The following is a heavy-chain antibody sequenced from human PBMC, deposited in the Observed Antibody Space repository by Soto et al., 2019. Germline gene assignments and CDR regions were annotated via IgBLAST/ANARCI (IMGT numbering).Heavy chain of an antibody. V-gene: IGHV1-69*12. CDR2: IVPLFGTA. CDR1: GGTFGNTA. J-gene: IGHJ5*02. CDR3: ARDGDPGYSFWSGPLGGGRFDP. D-gene: IGHD3-3*01. Sequence: QVQLVQSGAEVKEPGSSVNVSCKTSGGTFGNTAVTWVRQVPGQGLEWIGGIVPLFGTANYAQKFRGRVMIPADESTSTAYMDLRSLRSDDTAIYYCARDGDPGYSFWSGPLGGGRFDPWGQGTLVTVSS.